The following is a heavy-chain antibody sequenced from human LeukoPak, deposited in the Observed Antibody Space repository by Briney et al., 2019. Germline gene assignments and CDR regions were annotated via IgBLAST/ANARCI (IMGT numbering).Heavy chain of an antibody. D-gene: IGHD4-23*01. CDR1: GFTFSSYW. CDR2: IKEDGSEK. CDR3: TREQYGGKDY. V-gene: IGHV3-7*05. J-gene: IGHJ4*02. Sequence: GGSLRLSCAASGFTFSSYWMSWVRQAPGKGLEWVANIKEDGSEKYYVDSVKGRFTISRDSAKNSLYLQMSSLRAEDTAGYYCTREQYGGKDYWGQGTLVTVSS.